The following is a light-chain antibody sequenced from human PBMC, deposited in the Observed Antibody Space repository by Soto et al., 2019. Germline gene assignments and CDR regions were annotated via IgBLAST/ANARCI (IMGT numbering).Light chain of an antibody. V-gene: IGLV2-8*01. Sequence: QSVLAQPPSASGSPGQSVTISCTGTKNDIGVYDFVSWYQHHPGKAPRLIIYEVVQRPSGVPDRFSGSKSGNTASLTVSGLQAADGADYFCKSYAGSNTYVFGSGTKVTGL. CDR2: EVV. CDR3: KSYAGSNTYV. J-gene: IGLJ1*01. CDR1: KNDIGVYDF.